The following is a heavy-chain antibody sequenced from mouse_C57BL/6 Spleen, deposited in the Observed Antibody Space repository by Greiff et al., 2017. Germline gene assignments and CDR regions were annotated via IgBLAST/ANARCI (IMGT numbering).Heavy chain of an antibody. J-gene: IGHJ2*01. CDR1: GFNIKNTY. CDR2: IAPANGNT. CDR3: ASLSYGYDVGAY. Sequence: EVKVVESVAELVRPGASVKLSCTASGFNIKNTYMHWVKQRPEQGLEWIGRIAPANGNTKYAPKFQGKATITADTSSNTAYLQLSSLTSEDTAIYYCASLSYGYDVGAYWGQGTTLTVSS. D-gene: IGHD2-2*01. V-gene: IGHV14-3*01.